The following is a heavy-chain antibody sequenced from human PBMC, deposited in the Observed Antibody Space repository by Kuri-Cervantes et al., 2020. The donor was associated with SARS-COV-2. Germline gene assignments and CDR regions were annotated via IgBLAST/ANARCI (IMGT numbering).Heavy chain of an antibody. CDR1: GFPFRSYW. V-gene: IGHV3-74*01. CDR2: TNNDGIST. J-gene: IGHJ2*01. D-gene: IGHD2-21*02. CDR3: ARGGVVTADWYFDL. Sequence: GESLKISCAASGFPFRSYWMHWVRQAPGKGLVWVSRTNNDGISTSYADSVKGRFTISRDNAKNTLYLQLNSPGAEDTAVYYCARGGVVTADWYFDLWGRGTLVTVSS.